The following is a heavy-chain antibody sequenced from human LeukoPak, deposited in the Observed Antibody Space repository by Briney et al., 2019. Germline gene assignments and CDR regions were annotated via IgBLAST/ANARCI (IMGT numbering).Heavy chain of an antibody. D-gene: IGHD6-13*01. V-gene: IGHV3-30-3*01. CDR1: GFTFSSYA. CDR3: ARDPASIAAAPGVFDY. CDR2: ISYDGSNK. J-gene: IGHJ4*02. Sequence: GGSLRLSCAASGFTFSSYAMHWVRQAPGKGLEWVAVISYDGSNKYYADSVKGRFTISRDNSKNTLYLQMNSLRAEDTAVYYCARDPASIAAAPGVFDYWGQGTLVTVSS.